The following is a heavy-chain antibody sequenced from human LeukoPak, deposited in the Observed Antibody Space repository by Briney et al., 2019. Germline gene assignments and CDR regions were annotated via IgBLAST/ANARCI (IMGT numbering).Heavy chain of an antibody. CDR2: ISSSSSYV. Sequence: GGSLRLSCAASGFTFSSYSMNWVRQAPGKGLEWVSSISSSSSYVYYADSVKGRFTISRDNAKNSLYLQMNSLRAEDTAVYYCATGPLEDYGDDCPPYDYYYYGMDVWGKGTTVTVSS. V-gene: IGHV3-21*01. CDR3: ATGPLEDYGDDCPPYDYYYYGMDV. J-gene: IGHJ6*04. D-gene: IGHD4-17*01. CDR1: GFTFSSYS.